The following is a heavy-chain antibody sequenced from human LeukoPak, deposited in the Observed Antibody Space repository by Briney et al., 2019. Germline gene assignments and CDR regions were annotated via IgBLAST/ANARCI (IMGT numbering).Heavy chain of an antibody. V-gene: IGHV3-72*01. CDR1: GFTFSDHY. J-gene: IGHJ4*02. D-gene: IGHD2-8*01. Sequence: AGGSLRLSCAASGFTFSDHYMDWVRQAPGKGLEWVGRTRNKANSYTTEYAAPVKGRFTISRDDSKNSLYLQMNSLKTEDTAVYYCASLYYPRLGYWGQGTLVTVSS. CDR2: TRNKANSYTT. CDR3: ASLYYPRLGY.